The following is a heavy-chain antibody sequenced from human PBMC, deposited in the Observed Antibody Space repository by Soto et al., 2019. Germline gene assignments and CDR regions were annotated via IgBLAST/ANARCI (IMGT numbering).Heavy chain of an antibody. J-gene: IGHJ6*02. CDR2: IIPIFGTA. CDR3: ARRYCSGDSCYYYGMDV. D-gene: IGHD2-15*01. Sequence: QVQLVQSGAEVKKPGSSVKVSCKASGGTFSSYAISWVRQAPGQGLEWMGGIIPIFGTANYAQKFQGRVTITADESMSTAYMELSSLRSEDTAVYYCARRYCSGDSCYYYGMDVWGQGTTVTVSS. V-gene: IGHV1-69*12. CDR1: GGTFSSYA.